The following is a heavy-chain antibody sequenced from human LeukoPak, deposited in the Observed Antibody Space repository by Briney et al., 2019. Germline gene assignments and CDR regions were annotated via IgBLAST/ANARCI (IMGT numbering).Heavy chain of an antibody. J-gene: IGHJ4*02. CDR1: GFILSDSG. CDR3: AIGVNYAFDD. Sequence: LGGSLRLSCTASGFILSDSGFDWVRQATGKGLEWVASLRYDGRSKYYLDAVKGRFTISRDNSKNTVYLQMDSLRPEDTAVYYCAIGVNYAFDDWGQGTLVTVSS. V-gene: IGHV3-30*02. CDR2: LRYDGRSK. D-gene: IGHD1-7*01.